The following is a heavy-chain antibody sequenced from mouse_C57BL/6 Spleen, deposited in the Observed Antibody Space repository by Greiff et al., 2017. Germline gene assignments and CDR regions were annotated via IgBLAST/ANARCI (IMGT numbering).Heavy chain of an antibody. D-gene: IGHD3-2*01. CDR3: ARGETAPY. Sequence: VEPGASVTFSCKASGYTFPSYDINWVKQRPGQGLEWIGWIYPRGGSTKYNEKFKGKATLTVDTSSSTAYMELHSLTSEDSAVYFCARGETAPYWGQGTTLTVSS. V-gene: IGHV1-85*01. CDR1: GYTFPSYD. CDR2: IYPRGGST. J-gene: IGHJ2*01.